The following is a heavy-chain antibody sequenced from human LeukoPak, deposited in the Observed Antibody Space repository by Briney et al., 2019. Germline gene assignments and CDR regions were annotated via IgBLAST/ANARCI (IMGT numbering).Heavy chain of an antibody. CDR2: ISSSSSTI. D-gene: IGHD3-3*01. V-gene: IGHV3-48*01. CDR1: GFTFSSYS. Sequence: PGGSLRLSCAASGFTFSSYSMNWVRQAPGKGLEWVPYISSSSSTIYYADSVKGRFTISRDNAKNSLYLQMNSLRAEDTAVYYCASDFWSGPYYFDYWGQGTLVTISS. J-gene: IGHJ4*02. CDR3: ASDFWSGPYYFDY.